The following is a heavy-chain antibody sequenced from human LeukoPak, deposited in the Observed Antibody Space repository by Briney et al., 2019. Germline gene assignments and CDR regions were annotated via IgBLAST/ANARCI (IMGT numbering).Heavy chain of an antibody. CDR2: INHSGYT. CDR3: TRMTAGHDY. J-gene: IGHJ4*02. V-gene: IGHV4-34*01. CDR1: GVSFDDYY. D-gene: IGHD2-21*02. Sequence: SETLSLTCAVSGVSFDDYYWSWVRQTPGKGLEWIGEINHSGYTNDNPSLKSRVTLSIDTSRKQFSLNLRSVTVADTGIYYCTRMTAGHDYWGQGTLVTVSS.